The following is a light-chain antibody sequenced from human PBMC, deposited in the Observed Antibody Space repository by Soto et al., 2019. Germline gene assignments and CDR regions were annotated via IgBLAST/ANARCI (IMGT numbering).Light chain of an antibody. V-gene: IGKV3-20*01. CDR1: QSVSSSY. CDR2: GAS. CDR3: QQYGSSPRT. Sequence: ETLMTQSPATLSLSPGERATLSCRASQSVSSSYLAWYQQKPGQAPRLLIYGASGRATGIPDRFSGSGSGTDFTLTISRLEPEDFAVYYCQQYGSSPRTFGQGTKVDI. J-gene: IGKJ1*01.